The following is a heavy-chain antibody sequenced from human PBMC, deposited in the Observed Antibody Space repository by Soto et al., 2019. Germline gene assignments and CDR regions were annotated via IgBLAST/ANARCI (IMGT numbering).Heavy chain of an antibody. V-gene: IGHV1-2*04. D-gene: IGHD1-26*01. CDR2: INPNSGGT. CDR3: AREQMVLSGTYLGAFDY. J-gene: IGHJ4*02. Sequence: GASVKVSCKASGYTFTGYYMHWVRQAPGQGLEWMGWINPNSGGTNYAQKFQGWVTMTRDTSISTAYMELSRLRSDDTAVYYCAREQMVLSGTYLGAFDYWGQGSLVTVSS. CDR1: GYTFTGYY.